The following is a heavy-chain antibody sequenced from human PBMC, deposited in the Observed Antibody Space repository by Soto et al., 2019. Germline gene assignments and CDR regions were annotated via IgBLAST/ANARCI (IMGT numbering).Heavy chain of an antibody. Sequence: ASVKVSCKASGYTFTSYCISWVRQAPGQGLEWMGWISAYNGNTNYAQKLQGRVTMTTDTSTSTAYMELRSLRSDDTAVYYCARIEAVAGTSVYYYGMDVWGQGTTVTVSS. V-gene: IGHV1-18*01. CDR1: GYTFTSYC. J-gene: IGHJ6*02. CDR3: ARIEAVAGTSVYYYGMDV. D-gene: IGHD6-19*01. CDR2: ISAYNGNT.